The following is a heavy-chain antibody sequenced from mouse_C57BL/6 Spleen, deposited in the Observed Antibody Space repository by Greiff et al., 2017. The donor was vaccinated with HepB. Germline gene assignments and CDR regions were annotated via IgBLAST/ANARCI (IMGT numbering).Heavy chain of an antibody. CDR2: INPNNGGT. CDR1: GYTFTDYN. J-gene: IGHJ3*01. D-gene: IGHD2-4*01. V-gene: IGHV1-18*01. Sequence: EVQLVESGPELVKPGASVKIPCKASGYTFTDYNMDWVKQSHGKSLEWIGDINPNNGGTIYNQKFKGKATLTVDKSSSTAYMELRSLTSEDTAVYYCARSLYDYDGGFAYWGQGTLVTVSA. CDR3: ARSLYDYDGGFAY.